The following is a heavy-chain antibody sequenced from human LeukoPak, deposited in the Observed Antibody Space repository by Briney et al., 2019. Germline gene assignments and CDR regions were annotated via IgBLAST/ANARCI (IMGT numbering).Heavy chain of an antibody. Sequence: ASVNVSCKASGYTFTSDGISGGRQAPRQGLEWMGGISAYNGNANSAQKRQGTVTMNTDTSTSTAYLELRSLRSADTDVYYCARDAYNSATEFDYWGQGTLVTVSS. CDR1: GYTFTSDG. V-gene: IGHV1-18*01. J-gene: IGHJ4*02. D-gene: IGHD5-24*01. CDR3: ARDAYNSATEFDY. CDR2: ISAYNGNA.